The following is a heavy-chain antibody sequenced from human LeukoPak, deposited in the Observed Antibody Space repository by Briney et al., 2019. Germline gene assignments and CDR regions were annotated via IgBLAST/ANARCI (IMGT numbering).Heavy chain of an antibody. CDR3: AARAYSSGWQTNDY. J-gene: IGHJ4*02. V-gene: IGHV3-11*01. CDR1: GFTFSDYY. Sequence: GGSLRLSCAASGFTFSDYYMSWIRQAPGKGLEWVSYISSSGSTIYYADSVKGRFTISRDNAKNSLYLQMNSLRAEDTAVYYCAARAYSSGWQTNDYWGQGTLVTVSS. CDR2: ISSSGSTI. D-gene: IGHD6-19*01.